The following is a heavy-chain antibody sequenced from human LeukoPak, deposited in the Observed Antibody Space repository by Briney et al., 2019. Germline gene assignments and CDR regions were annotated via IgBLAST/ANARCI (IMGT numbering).Heavy chain of an antibody. CDR3: ATLGRSRWVPYYFDY. Sequence: ASVKVSCKVSGYTLTELSMHWVRQAPGKGLEWMGGFDPEDGETIYAQKFQGRVTVTEDTSTDTAYMELSSLRSEDTAVYYCATLGRSRWVPYYFDYWGQGTLVTVSS. D-gene: IGHD4/OR15-4a*01. CDR2: FDPEDGET. V-gene: IGHV1-24*01. J-gene: IGHJ4*02. CDR1: GYTLTELS.